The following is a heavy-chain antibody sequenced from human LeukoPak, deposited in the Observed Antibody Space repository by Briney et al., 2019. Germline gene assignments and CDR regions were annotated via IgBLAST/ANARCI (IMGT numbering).Heavy chain of an antibody. CDR2: IYYSGST. CDR3: AKTEFLEWSIDY. D-gene: IGHD3-3*01. Sequence: SETLSLTCTVSGGSISSSNYYWGWLRQPPGKGLEWIGSIYYSGSTYYNPSLKSRVTISVDTSKNQFSLKLSSVTAADTAVYYCAKTEFLEWSIDYWGQGTLVTVSS. CDR1: GGSISSSNYY. V-gene: IGHV4-39*07. J-gene: IGHJ4*02.